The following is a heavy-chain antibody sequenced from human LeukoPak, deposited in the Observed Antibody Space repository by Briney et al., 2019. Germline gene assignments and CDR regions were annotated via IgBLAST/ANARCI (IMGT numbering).Heavy chain of an antibody. J-gene: IGHJ4*02. D-gene: IGHD6-13*01. CDR1: GFTFSSYG. CDR2: ISVSVDST. Sequence: PGGSLRLSCAASGFTFSSYGMSWVRQAPGKGLEWVSGISVSVDSTYYADSVKGRFTISRDNSKNTVYLQMNSLSAEDTAVYYCARGSKTAGTIYSFDYWGQGTLVTVSS. CDR3: ARGSKTAGTIYSFDY. V-gene: IGHV3-23*01.